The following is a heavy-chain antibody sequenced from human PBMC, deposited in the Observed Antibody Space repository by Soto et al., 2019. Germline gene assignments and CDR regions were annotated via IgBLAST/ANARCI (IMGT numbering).Heavy chain of an antibody. Sequence: ASVKVYCKSSGYTFTSYYMHCVRQTPGEGLELIGIINPSGGSTSYAQKFQGRVTMTRDTSTSTVYMELSSLRSEDTAVYYCAGHKRANDFWSGYSGGYYYYMEVWGKGTTVTVSS. V-gene: IGHV1-46*03. CDR1: GYTFTSYY. J-gene: IGHJ6*03. CDR3: AGHKRANDFWSGYSGGYYYYMEV. D-gene: IGHD3-3*01. CDR2: INPSGGST.